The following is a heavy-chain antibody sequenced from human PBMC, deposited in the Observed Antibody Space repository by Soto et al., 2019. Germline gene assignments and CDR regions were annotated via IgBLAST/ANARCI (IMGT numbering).Heavy chain of an antibody. Sequence: ASVKVSCKASGYTFTSYYMHWVRQAPGQGLEWMRIINPSGGSTSYAQKFQGRVTMTRDTSTSTVYMELSSLRSEDTAVYYCARLGYCSGGSCYSVDYWGQGTLVTVSS. CDR3: ARLGYCSGGSCYSVDY. V-gene: IGHV1-46*03. CDR2: INPSGGST. D-gene: IGHD2-15*01. CDR1: GYTFTSYY. J-gene: IGHJ4*02.